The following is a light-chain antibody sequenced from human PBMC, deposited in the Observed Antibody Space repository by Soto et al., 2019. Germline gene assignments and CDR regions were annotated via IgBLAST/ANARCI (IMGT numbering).Light chain of an antibody. Sequence: IVLTQSPATVSLSPGEGATISCRASQSVSRNLAWYQQKPGQAPRLLIYDASNRATGIPARFSGSGSGTDFTLIIISLEPEEFAVFYCQQRSGCPPYLTFGEGTKIEIK. CDR1: QSVSRN. CDR2: DAS. CDR3: QQRSGCPPYLT. V-gene: IGKV3-11*01. J-gene: IGKJ4*02.